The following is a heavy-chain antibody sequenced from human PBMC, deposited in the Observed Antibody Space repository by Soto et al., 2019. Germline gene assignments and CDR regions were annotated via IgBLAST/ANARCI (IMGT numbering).Heavy chain of an antibody. V-gene: IGHV3-21*01. CDR2: ISSSSSYI. CDR1: GFTFSSYS. J-gene: IGHJ2*01. Sequence: EVQLVESGGGLVKPGGSLRLSCAASGFTFSSYSMNWVRQAPGKGLEWVSSISSSSSYIYYADSVKGRFTISRDNAKNTLYLQMNSLRAEDTAVYYCARDRVGRFDLWGRGTLVTVSS. D-gene: IGHD1-26*01. CDR3: ARDRVGRFDL.